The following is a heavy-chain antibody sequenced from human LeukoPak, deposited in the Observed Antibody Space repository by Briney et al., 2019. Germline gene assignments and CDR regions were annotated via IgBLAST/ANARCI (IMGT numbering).Heavy chain of an antibody. CDR1: GDSISSRNW. Sequence: SETLSLTCAVSGDSISSRNWWSWVRQPPGKGLDWIGEISHGGSTKYNPSLKNRVTISKDNFKNEFSLRLNPVTAADTAVYFCTRSGGWWSLDYWGQGALVTVSS. V-gene: IGHV4-4*02. J-gene: IGHJ4*02. CDR3: TRSGGWWSLDY. CDR2: ISHGGST. D-gene: IGHD2-8*02.